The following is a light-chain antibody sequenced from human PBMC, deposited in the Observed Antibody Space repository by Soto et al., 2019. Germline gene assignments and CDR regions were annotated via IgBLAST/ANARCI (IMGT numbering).Light chain of an antibody. V-gene: IGKV2-28*01. Sequence: EIVMTQSPLSLSVTPGEPASISCRSSQSLLHSNGYSYLDWYLQKPGQSPQLLIYLGSNRASGVPARFRGSGSGTEFTLRISRVEAEDVDVYYCMQVLQSLYSFGQGTKLEIK. CDR2: LGS. J-gene: IGKJ2*03. CDR1: QSLLHSNGYSY. CDR3: MQVLQSLYS.